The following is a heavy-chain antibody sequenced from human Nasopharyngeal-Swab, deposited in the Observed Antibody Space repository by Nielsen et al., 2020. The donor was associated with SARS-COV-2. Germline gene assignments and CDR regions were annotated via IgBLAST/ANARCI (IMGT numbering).Heavy chain of an antibody. V-gene: IGHV3-23*01. CDR2: VSGSSGST. CDR1: GFTFSNHA. D-gene: IGHD1-26*01. J-gene: IGHJ4*02. CDR3: ARSLGAEVLAVEHY. Sequence: GESLKISCAASGFTFSNHATSWVRQAPGKGLEWVSAVSGSSGSTFYSDSVKGRFTISRDNSRNTVFLQMNSLRAEDTAVYYCARSLGAEVLAVEHYWGRGTPVTVSS.